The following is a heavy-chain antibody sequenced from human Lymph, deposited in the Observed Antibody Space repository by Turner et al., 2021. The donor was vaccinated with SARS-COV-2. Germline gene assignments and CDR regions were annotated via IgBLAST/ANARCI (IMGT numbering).Heavy chain of an antibody. D-gene: IGHD5-18*01. V-gene: IGHV3-23*01. CDR2: SSGSGGST. Sequence: EVPLFESGGGLVQPGWSLILSCPAAGFTLSSYAMSWGRQGQGKGLEWVSASSGSGGSTYYADSVKGRLTTSRDNSKNTLYLQMNSLRAEDTAVYYCAKEGYTAMVNFDYWGQGTLVTVSS. J-gene: IGHJ4*02. CDR3: AKEGYTAMVNFDY. CDR1: GFTLSSYA.